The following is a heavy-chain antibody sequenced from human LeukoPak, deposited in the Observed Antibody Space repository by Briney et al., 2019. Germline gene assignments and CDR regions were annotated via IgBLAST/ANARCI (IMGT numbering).Heavy chain of an antibody. CDR1: GFIFNSAV. V-gene: IGHV3-23*01. Sequence: GGSLRLSCAASGFIFNSAVMSWVRQAPGKELEWVSAINSGSGTTYAESVKGRFTISRDNSRNTLYLQMNTLRAEDTAVYYCAKGSAGAGSYRPFDYWGQGTLVTVSS. J-gene: IGHJ4*02. D-gene: IGHD3-10*01. CDR3: AKGSAGAGSYRPFDY. CDR2: INSGSGTT.